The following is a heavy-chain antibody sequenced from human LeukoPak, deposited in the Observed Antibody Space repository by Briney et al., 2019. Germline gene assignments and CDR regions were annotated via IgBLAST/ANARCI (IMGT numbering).Heavy chain of an antibody. CDR2: ISSTSSNI. CDR1: RFXFSNYA. D-gene: IGHD5-12*01. CDR3: ARGGYSGYVTFDI. Sequence: GGSLRLSCVASRFXFSNYAMNWVRQAPGKGLEWVSSISSTSSNIYYADSVKGRFTISRDNAKNSLYLQMNSLRAEDTAVYYCARGGYSGYVTFDIWGQGTMVTVSS. J-gene: IGHJ3*02. V-gene: IGHV3-21*01.